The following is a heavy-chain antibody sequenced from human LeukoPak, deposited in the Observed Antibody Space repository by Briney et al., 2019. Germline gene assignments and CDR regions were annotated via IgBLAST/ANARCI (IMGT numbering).Heavy chain of an antibody. J-gene: IGHJ2*01. CDR1: GFSLSTSGMH. V-gene: IGHV2-70*04. CDR3: ARTYCSSGVCSYFDP. CDR2: IEWDEDK. Sequence: ESGPALVRPTQTLTLTCTFSGFSLSTSGMHVSWIRQPPGKALEWLARIEWDEDKFYNTSLKTRLTISKDTSKNQVVLTMTNMDSVDTATYYCARTYCSSGVCSYFDPWGRGTLVTVSS. D-gene: IGHD2-8*01.